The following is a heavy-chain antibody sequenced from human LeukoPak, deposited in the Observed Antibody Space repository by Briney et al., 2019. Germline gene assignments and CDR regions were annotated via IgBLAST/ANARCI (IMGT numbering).Heavy chain of an antibody. J-gene: IGHJ4*02. D-gene: IGHD2-2*01. V-gene: IGHV3-30*02. CDR3: AKAVCTSCYYFDY. CDR2: IRYDGSNK. CDR1: GFTFSSYG. Sequence: PGGSLRLSCAASGFTFSSYGMHWVRQAPGKGLKWVAFIRYDGSNKYYADSVKGRFTISRDNSKNTLYLQMNSLRAEDTAVYYCAKAVCTSCYYFDYWGQGTLVTVSS.